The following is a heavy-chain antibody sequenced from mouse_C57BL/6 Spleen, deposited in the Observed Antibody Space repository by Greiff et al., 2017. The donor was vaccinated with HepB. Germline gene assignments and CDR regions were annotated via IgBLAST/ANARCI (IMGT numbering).Heavy chain of an antibody. Sequence: EVKLMESGGGLVQPGGSMKLSCVASGFTFSNYWMNWVRQSPEKGLEWVAQIRLKSDNYATHYAESVKGRFTISRDDSKSSVYLQMNNLRAEDTGIYYSTGLYTTVVEGYFDVWGTGTTVTVSS. CDR1: GFTFSNYW. V-gene: IGHV6-3*01. D-gene: IGHD1-1*01. CDR3: TGLYTTVVEGYFDV. J-gene: IGHJ1*03. CDR2: IRLKSDNYAT.